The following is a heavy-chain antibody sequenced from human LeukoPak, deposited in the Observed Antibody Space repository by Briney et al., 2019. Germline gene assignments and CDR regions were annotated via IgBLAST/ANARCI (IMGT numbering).Heavy chain of an antibody. J-gene: IGHJ4*02. D-gene: IGHD6-13*01. CDR1: GFTFSSYD. V-gene: IGHV3-13*01. CDR2: IGTAGDT. CDR3: AKTRPLDSSSWSHGDY. Sequence: PGGSLRLSCAAPGFTFSSYDMHWVRQATGKGLEWVSAIGTAGDTYYPGSVKGRFTISRDNSKNTLYLQMNSLRAEDTAVYYCAKTRPLDSSSWSHGDYWGQGTLVTVSS.